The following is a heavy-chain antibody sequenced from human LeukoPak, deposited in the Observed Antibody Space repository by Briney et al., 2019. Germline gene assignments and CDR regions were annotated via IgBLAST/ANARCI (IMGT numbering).Heavy chain of an antibody. CDR2: MNPNSGNT. CDR1: GYTFTSYD. J-gene: IGHJ6*02. V-gene: IGHV1-8*01. Sequence: GASVKASCKASGYTFTSYDINWVRQATGQGLEWMGWMNPNSGNTGYAQKFQGRVTMTRNTSISTAYMELSSLRSEDTAVYYCARTPIRDYYYYGMDVWGQGTTVTVSS. CDR3: ARTPIRDYYYYGMDV.